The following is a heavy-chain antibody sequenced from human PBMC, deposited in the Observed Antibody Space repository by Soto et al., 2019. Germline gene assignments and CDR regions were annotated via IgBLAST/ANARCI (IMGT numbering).Heavy chain of an antibody. CDR1: DSILMGSW. D-gene: IGHD3-10*01. V-gene: IGHV3-74*03. CDR3: ARLLGGSGSFIDY. J-gene: IGHJ4*02. CDR2: INSDGSST. Sequence: EVQLVESGGGLVQPGGPRGLPVAPSDSILMGSWRNWVRGAPGKGLVWVSRINSDGSSTTYADSVKGRFTISRDNAKNTMYLQMNSLRAEDTAVYYCARLLGGSGSFIDYWGQGTLVTVSS.